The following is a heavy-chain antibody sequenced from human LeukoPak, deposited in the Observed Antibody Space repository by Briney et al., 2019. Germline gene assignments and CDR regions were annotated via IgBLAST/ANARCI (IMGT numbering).Heavy chain of an antibody. Sequence: SSVNVTFKASVYTFTGYYMHWLRQPPGQGLDWMGWINPNSGGTNYAQKFQGRVTMTRDTSISTAYMELSRLRCDDTAVDYCARYLLSPFMTAMPGECFDYWGQGTLVTVSS. CDR1: VYTFTGYY. D-gene: IGHD5-18*01. J-gene: IGHJ4*02. CDR2: INPNSGGT. V-gene: IGHV1-2*02. CDR3: ARYLLSPFMTAMPGECFDY.